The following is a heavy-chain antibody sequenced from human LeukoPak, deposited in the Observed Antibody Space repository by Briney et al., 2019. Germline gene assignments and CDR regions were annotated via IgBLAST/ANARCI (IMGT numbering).Heavy chain of an antibody. V-gene: IGHV1-58*02. Sequence: GASVKVSCKASGCTFTSSAMQWMRQARGQGLAWIGWIVVGSGNTNYVQKFQERVTITRHRSTSTAYMELRSLTSEDTAVYYCAADPLQEFGWGQGTLVTVSS. CDR2: IVVGSGNT. CDR1: GCTFTSSA. J-gene: IGHJ4*02. CDR3: AADPLQEFG. D-gene: IGHD3-10*01.